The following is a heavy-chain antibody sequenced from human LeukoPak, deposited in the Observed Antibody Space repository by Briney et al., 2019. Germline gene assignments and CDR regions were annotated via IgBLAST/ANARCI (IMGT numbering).Heavy chain of an antibody. Sequence: PSETLSLTCTVSGGSISSYYWSWIRQPPGKGLEWIGYIYYSGSTNYNPSLKSRVTMSVDTSKNQFSLNLSSVTAADTAVYYCARGIWFGEGWFDPWGQGTLVTVSS. D-gene: IGHD3-10*01. CDR3: ARGIWFGEGWFDP. V-gene: IGHV4-59*12. J-gene: IGHJ5*02. CDR1: GGSISSYY. CDR2: IYYSGST.